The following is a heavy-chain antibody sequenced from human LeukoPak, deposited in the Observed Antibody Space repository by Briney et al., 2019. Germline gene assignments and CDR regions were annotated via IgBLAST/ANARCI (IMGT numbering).Heavy chain of an antibody. CDR2: IYYSGST. CDR3: ARSGSPVAGLYYYYYYMDV. D-gene: IGHD6-19*01. V-gene: IGHV4-59*01. CDR1: GGSISSYY. Sequence: SETLSLTCTVSGGSISSYYWSWIRQPPGKGLEWIGYIYYSGSTNYNPSLKSRVTISVDTSKNQFSLKLSSVTAADTAVYYCARSGSPVAGLYYYYYYMDVWGKGTAVTVSS. J-gene: IGHJ6*03.